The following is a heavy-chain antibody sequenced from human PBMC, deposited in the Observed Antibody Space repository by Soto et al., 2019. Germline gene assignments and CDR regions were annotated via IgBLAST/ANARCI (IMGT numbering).Heavy chain of an antibody. Sequence: VGSLRLSCAASGFTFSSYAMHWVRQAPGKGLEWVAVISYDGSNKYYADSVKGRFTISRDNSKNTLYLQMNSLRAEDTAVYYCARGDIVATTGFDYWGQGTLVTVSS. J-gene: IGHJ4*02. CDR3: ARGDIVATTGFDY. CDR1: GFTFSSYA. CDR2: ISYDGSNK. V-gene: IGHV3-30-3*01. D-gene: IGHD5-12*01.